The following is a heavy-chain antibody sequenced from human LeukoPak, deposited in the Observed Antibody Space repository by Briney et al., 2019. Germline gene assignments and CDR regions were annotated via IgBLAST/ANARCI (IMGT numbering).Heavy chain of an antibody. Sequence: PGGSLRLSCAVSGITLSNYGMSWVRQAPGKGLEWVAGISDGGGSRNYADSVKGRLTISRDNPKNTLYLQMNSLRAEDTAVYFCAKRGVVIRAVIIVGFHKEAYYFDYWGQGALVTVSS. CDR2: ISDGGGSR. CDR3: AKRGVVIRAVIIVGFHKEAYYFDY. V-gene: IGHV3-23*01. CDR1: GITLSNYG. J-gene: IGHJ4*02. D-gene: IGHD3-10*01.